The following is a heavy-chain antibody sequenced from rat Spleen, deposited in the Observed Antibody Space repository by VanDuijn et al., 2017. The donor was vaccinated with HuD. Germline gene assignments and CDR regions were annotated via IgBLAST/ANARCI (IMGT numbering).Heavy chain of an antibody. Sequence: EVQLVESGGGLVQPGRSLKLSCVASGFTFNHYWMTWIRQAPTKGLEWVATISYDGSSTYYRDSVKGRFTISRDNAKTTLYLQMDSLRSEDTATYYCARNGFWGQGVMVTVSS. D-gene: IGHD1-7*01. V-gene: IGHV5-29*01. CDR3: ARNGF. J-gene: IGHJ2*01. CDR1: GFTFNHYW. CDR2: ISYDGSST.